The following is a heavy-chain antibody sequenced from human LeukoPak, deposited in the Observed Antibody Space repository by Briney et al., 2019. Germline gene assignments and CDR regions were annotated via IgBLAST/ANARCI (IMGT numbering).Heavy chain of an antibody. V-gene: IGHV3-23*01. CDR1: GFTFSSYA. CDR2: ISGSGGST. Sequence: PGGSLRLSCAASGFTFSSYAMSWVRQAPGKGLEWVSAISGSGGSTYYADSVKGRFTISRDNSKNTLYLQMNSLRAEDTAVYYCAKWTGGYCSSTSCRRIDPWGQGTLVTVSS. D-gene: IGHD2-2*01. CDR3: AKWTGGYCSSTSCRRIDP. J-gene: IGHJ5*02.